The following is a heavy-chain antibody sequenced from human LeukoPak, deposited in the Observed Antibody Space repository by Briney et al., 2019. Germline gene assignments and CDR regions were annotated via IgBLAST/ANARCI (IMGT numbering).Heavy chain of an antibody. CDR3: AKKRGYPGYFDY. J-gene: IGHJ4*02. Sequence: GSLRLSCAASGFTFSSYAMSWVRQAPGKGLEWVSAISGSGGSTYYADSVKGRFTISRDNSKNTLYLQMNSLRAEDTAVYYCAKKRGYPGYFDYWGQGTLVTVSS. CDR1: GFTFSSYA. D-gene: IGHD3-10*01. CDR2: ISGSGGST. V-gene: IGHV3-23*01.